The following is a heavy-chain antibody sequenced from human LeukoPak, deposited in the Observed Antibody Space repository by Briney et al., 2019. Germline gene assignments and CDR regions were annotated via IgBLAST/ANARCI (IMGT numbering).Heavy chain of an antibody. D-gene: IGHD2-2*01. CDR1: GGSISSYY. CDR3: ARVHSLSAAADY. V-gene: IGHV4-59*01. CDR2: IYYSGST. J-gene: IGHJ4*02. Sequence: PSETLSLTCTVSGGSISSYYWSWIRQPPGKGLEWIGYIYYSGSTNYNPSLKSRVTISVDTSKNQFSLKLSSVTAADTAVYYCARVHSLSAAADYWGQGTLVTVSS.